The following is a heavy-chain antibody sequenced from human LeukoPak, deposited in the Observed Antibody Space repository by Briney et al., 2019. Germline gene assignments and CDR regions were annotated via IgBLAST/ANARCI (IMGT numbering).Heavy chain of an antibody. D-gene: IGHD6-6*01. CDR2: ISYDGTVK. CDR3: ARAVGRVDRYSSSHRGSALRP. Sequence: PGGSLRLSCAASGFTFSSYSMNWVRQAPGKGLEWVAVISYDGTVKHYADSVKGRFIISRDNSKNTLYVQMNSLGAEDTAVYYCARAVGRVDRYSSSHRGSALRPWGQGTLVTVSS. CDR1: GFTFSSYS. J-gene: IGHJ5*02. V-gene: IGHV3-30*03.